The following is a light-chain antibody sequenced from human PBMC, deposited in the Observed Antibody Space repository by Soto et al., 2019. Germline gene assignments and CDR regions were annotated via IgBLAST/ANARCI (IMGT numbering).Light chain of an antibody. CDR2: EDN. CDR1: SGSIAGNY. CDR3: QSYDSSNVV. J-gene: IGLJ2*01. V-gene: IGLV6-57*02. Sequence: NFMLTQPHSVSESPGKRVTISCTGSSGSIAGNYVQWYQQRLGSAPTTVIYEDNQRPSGVPDRFSGSINSSSTSASLTMSEMKNEDEDDYYCQSYDSSNVVFGGGTKVTVL.